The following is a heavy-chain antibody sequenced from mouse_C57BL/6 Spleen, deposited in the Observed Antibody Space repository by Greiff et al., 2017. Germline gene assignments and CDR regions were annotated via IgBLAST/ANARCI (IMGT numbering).Heavy chain of an antibody. V-gene: IGHV1-64*01. D-gene: IGHD2-4*01. Sequence: QVQLQQPGAELVKPGASVKLSCKASGYTFTSYWMHWVKQRPGQGLEWFGMNHPNSGSTNYNEKFKNKATLTVDKSSSTAYMQLSSLTSEDAAVYYCARSRDYGPDYWGQGTTLTVSS. CDR1: GYTFTSYW. CDR2: NHPNSGST. CDR3: ARSRDYGPDY. J-gene: IGHJ2*01.